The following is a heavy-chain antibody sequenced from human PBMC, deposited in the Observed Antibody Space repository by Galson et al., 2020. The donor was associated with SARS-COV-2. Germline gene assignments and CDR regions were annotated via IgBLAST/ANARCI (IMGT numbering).Heavy chain of an antibody. Sequence: GGSLRLSCEASGFIFSDYTMSWVRQAPGKGLEWDSSISNGGSYTFFADSVKGRFTISRDNAKNSLYLQMSSLKAEDTAVYYCARSSGAWFDPWGQGTLVTVSS. CDR1: GFIFSDYT. V-gene: IGHV3-21*01. D-gene: IGHD7-27*01. J-gene: IGHJ5*02. CDR3: ARSSGAWFDP. CDR2: ISNGGSYT.